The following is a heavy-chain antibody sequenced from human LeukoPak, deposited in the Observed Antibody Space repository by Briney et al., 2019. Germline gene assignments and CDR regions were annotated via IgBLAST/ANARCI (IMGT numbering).Heavy chain of an antibody. CDR1: GGTFSSYA. J-gene: IGHJ4*02. D-gene: IGHD2-2*01. CDR3: AREINIVVVPAAGYYFDY. CDR2: IIPILGIA. Sequence: ASVKVSCKASGGTFSSYAISWVRQAPGQGLEWMGRIIPILGIANYAQKFQGRVTITADKSTSTAYMELSSLRSEDTAVYYCAREINIVVVPAAGYYFDYWGQGTLVTVSS. V-gene: IGHV1-69*04.